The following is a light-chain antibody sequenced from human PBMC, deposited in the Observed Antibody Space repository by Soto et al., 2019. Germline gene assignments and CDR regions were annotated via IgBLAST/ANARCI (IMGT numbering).Light chain of an antibody. CDR3: QQYYVIPLT. V-gene: IGKV4-1*01. J-gene: IGKJ4*01. CDR1: QSVLYNSNNKNY. CDR2: CAP. Sequence: DIVMTQSPDSLAVSLGERATINCKSSQSVLYNSNNKNYLAWYQQKPGQPPKLLIYCAPTREYGVPERFSGSRSRTDFTLTISSLQADDEAIHHCQQYYVIPLTFGGGTKGQIK.